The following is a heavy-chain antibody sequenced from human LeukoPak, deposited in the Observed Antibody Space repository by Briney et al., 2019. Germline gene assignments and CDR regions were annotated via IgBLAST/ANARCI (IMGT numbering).Heavy chain of an antibody. CDR1: GGSISSGSYY. CDR3: ARVDGGILEY. J-gene: IGHJ4*02. CDR2: IYTSGST. V-gene: IGHV4-61*02. Sequence: SETLSLTCSVSGGSISSGSYYWSWIRQPAGKGLEWIGRIYTSGSTNYNPSLKSRVTISVDTSKNQFSLKLSSVTAADTAVYYCARVDGGILEYWGQGTLVTVSS. D-gene: IGHD1-1*01.